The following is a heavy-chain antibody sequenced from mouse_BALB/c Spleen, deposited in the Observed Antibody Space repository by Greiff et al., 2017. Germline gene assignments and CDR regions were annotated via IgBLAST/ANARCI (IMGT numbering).Heavy chain of an antibody. V-gene: IGHV3-2*02. CDR1: GYSITSDYA. J-gene: IGHJ2*01. D-gene: IGHD2-1*01. Sequence: DVKLQESGPGLVKPSQSLSLTCTVTGYSITSDYAWNWIRQFPGNKLEWMGYISYSGSTSYNPSLKSRISITRDTSKNQFFLQLNSVTTEDTATYYCAGGNPPYYFDYWGQGTTLTVSS. CDR2: ISYSGST. CDR3: AGGNPPYYFDY.